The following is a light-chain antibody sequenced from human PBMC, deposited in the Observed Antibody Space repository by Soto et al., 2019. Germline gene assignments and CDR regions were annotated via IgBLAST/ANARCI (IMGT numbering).Light chain of an antibody. CDR3: QKYSSVPV. CDR2: AAS. Sequence: DIPMTQSPTSLSASVGDRVTITCRASQGIRNYVAWYQQIPGKAPKLLIYAASTLQSGVPSRFSGSGSGTDFTLTINGLQTEDVATYSCQKYSSVPVFGPGTKVEIK. CDR1: QGIRNY. V-gene: IGKV1-27*01. J-gene: IGKJ3*01.